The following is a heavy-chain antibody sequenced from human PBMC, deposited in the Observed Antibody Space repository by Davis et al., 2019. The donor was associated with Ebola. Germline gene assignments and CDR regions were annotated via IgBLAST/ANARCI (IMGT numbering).Heavy chain of an antibody. CDR2: ISWDAGLI. Sequence: GESLKISCAVSGFTFDDYAMHWVRQVPGKGLEWVSFISWDAGLIYYVDSVKGRFTISRDNSKSALYLQMNSLRAEDTALFDCVKDGGSSWPYGLDVWGQGTTVTVSS. CDR3: VKDGGSSWPYGLDV. CDR1: GFTFDDYA. D-gene: IGHD6-13*01. V-gene: IGHV3-43D*04. J-gene: IGHJ6*02.